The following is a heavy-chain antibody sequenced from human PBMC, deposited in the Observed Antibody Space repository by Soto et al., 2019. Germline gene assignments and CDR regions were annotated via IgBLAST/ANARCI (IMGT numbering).Heavy chain of an antibody. V-gene: IGHV4-59*08. D-gene: IGHD3-3*01. CDR2: IYYSGST. Sequence: SETLSLTCTVSGGSISSYYWSWIRQPPGKGLEWIGYIYYSGSTNYNPSLKSRVTISVDTSKNQFSLKLSSVTAADTAVYYCASGDDFWSGEVDYWGQGTLVTVSS. CDR1: GGSISSYY. CDR3: ASGDDFWSGEVDY. J-gene: IGHJ4*02.